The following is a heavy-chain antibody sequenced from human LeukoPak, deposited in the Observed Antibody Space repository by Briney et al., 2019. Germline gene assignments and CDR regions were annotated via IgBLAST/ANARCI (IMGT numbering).Heavy chain of an antibody. CDR2: IYYSGST. D-gene: IGHD3-10*01. Sequence: PSETLPLTCTVSGGSISSYYWSWIRQPPGKGLEWIGYIYYSGSTNYNPSLKSRVTISVDTSKNQFSLKLSSVTAADTAVYYCARDNNLGTLGFGEPDGWFDPWGQGTLVTVSS. J-gene: IGHJ5*02. CDR3: ARDNNLGTLGFGEPDGWFDP. CDR1: GGSISSYY. V-gene: IGHV4-59*01.